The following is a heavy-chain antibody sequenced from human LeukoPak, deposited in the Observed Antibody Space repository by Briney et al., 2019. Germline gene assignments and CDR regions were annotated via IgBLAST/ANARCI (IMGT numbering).Heavy chain of an antibody. CDR3: ARIAFNTVTPYLVLFLSQLEVDRNYYYYYMDV. Sequence: PSETLSLTCTVSGGSISTNAYYWAWIRQPPGKGLEWIGEINHSGSTNYNPSLKSRVTISVDTSKNQFSLKLSSVTAADTAVYYCARIAFNTVTPYLVLFLSQLEVDRNYYYYYMDVWGKGTTVTVSS. J-gene: IGHJ6*03. CDR2: INHSGST. D-gene: IGHD4-17*01. V-gene: IGHV4-39*07. CDR1: GGSISTNAYY.